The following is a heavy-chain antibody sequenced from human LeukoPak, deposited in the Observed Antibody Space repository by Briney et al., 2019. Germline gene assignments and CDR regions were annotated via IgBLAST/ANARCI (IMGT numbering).Heavy chain of an antibody. Sequence: ASVKVSCKASGYTFTSYGISWVRQAPGQGLEWMGWISAYNGNTNYAQKLQGRVTMTTDTSTSTAYMELRSLRSDDTAVYYCARVGGVTGIVAVAGNYYFDYWGQGTLVTVSS. V-gene: IGHV1-18*01. CDR3: ARVGGVTGIVAVAGNYYFDY. D-gene: IGHD6-19*01. CDR2: ISAYNGNT. CDR1: GYTFTSYG. J-gene: IGHJ4*02.